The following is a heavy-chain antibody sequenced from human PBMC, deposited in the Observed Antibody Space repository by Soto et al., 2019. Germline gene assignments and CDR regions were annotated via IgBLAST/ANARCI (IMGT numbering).Heavy chain of an antibody. Sequence: PSLPLPLTWAVYGGSCSDYYWSRIRQPQGKGLEWIGEINHSGSTNYNPSLKSRVTLSVDTSKNQFSLKLSSVTAADTAVYYCARKTGIRYYFEYWGQGMLVTVSS. V-gene: IGHV4-34*01. D-gene: IGHD3-10*01. J-gene: IGHJ4*02. CDR1: GGSCSDYY. CDR2: INHSGST. CDR3: ARKTGIRYYFEY.